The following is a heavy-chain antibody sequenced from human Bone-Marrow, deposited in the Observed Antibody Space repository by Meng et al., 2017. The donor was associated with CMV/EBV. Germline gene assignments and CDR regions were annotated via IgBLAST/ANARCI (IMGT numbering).Heavy chain of an antibody. Sequence: GGSLRLSCAASGFTFSSYWMSWVRQAPGKGLEWVANIKQDGSEKYYVASVKGRFTISRDNAKNSLYLQMNSLRAEDTAVYYCARELSRLRHYHYGMDVWGQGTTVTVSS. V-gene: IGHV3-7*01. CDR3: ARELSRLRHYHYGMDV. J-gene: IGHJ6*02. D-gene: IGHD5-12*01. CDR1: GFTFSSYW. CDR2: IKQDGSEK.